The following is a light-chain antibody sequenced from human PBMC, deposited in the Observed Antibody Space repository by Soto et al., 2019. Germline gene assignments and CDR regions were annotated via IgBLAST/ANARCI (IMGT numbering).Light chain of an antibody. CDR3: SSYSSSNSLNVV. CDR2: EVS. V-gene: IGLV2-14*01. J-gene: IGLJ2*01. Sequence: QSALTQPASVSGSPGQSITISCTGASSDVGGYNYVSWYQHHPGKAPKLMIYEVSNWPSGVSDRFSGSKSGITASLTISGLQAEDEADYYCSSYSSSNSLNVVFGGGTKLTVL. CDR1: SSDVGGYNY.